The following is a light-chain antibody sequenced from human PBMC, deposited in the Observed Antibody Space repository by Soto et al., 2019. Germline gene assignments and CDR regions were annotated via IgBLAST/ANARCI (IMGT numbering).Light chain of an antibody. CDR2: AAS. J-gene: IGKJ1*01. CDR1: QSISTF. V-gene: IGKV1-39*01. CDR3: QQSYTTPRT. Sequence: DLQMTQSPSSLSASVGDRVSVTCRASQSISTFLNWYQQRPGEAPKLLIYAASSLQSGVPSRFSGSGSGAHFTLTIGSLQPEDFATYYCQQSYTTPRTFCQGTKVEVK.